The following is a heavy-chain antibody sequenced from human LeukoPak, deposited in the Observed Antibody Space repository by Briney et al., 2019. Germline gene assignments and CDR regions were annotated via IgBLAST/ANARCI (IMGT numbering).Heavy chain of an antibody. CDR2: ISYDGSKK. CDR1: GFTFSNFA. CDR3: ARVYGDYSSRFDY. J-gene: IGHJ4*02. V-gene: IGHV3-30*04. Sequence: AGGSLRLSCAASGFTFSNFAMHWVRQAPGKGLEWVAVISYDGSKKYYVDSVKGRFTISRDNSKNTLFLQMSSLRAEDTAVYYCARVYGDYSSRFDYWGQGTLVTVSS. D-gene: IGHD4-17*01.